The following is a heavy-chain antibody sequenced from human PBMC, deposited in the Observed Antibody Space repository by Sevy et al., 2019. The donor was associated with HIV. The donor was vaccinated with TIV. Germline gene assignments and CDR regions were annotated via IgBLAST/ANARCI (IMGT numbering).Heavy chain of an antibody. D-gene: IGHD6-6*01. V-gene: IGHV3-23*01. Sequence: GGSLRLSCAASGFTFSNYAMSWVRQAPGKGLEWVSGVGSGGSTYYADSLKGRFTISRDNSKNTLYLQMNSLRAEDTAVYYCAKGGGIAARLPYYYGMDAWGQGTTVTVSS. CDR2: VGSGGST. CDR3: AKGGGIAARLPYYYGMDA. J-gene: IGHJ6*02. CDR1: GFTFSNYA.